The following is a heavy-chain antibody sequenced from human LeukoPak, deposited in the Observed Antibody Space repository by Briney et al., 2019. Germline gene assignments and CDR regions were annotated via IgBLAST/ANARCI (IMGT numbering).Heavy chain of an antibody. Sequence: PGGSLRLSCAASGFTFSDHDMHWVRQATGKGLEWVSGIDTAGDTYYPGSVKGRFTISREDAKNSLYLQMNNLRPGDTAVYYCARALEGNDRPLDSWSQGTLVTVSS. J-gene: IGHJ4*02. CDR3: ARALEGNDRPLDS. D-gene: IGHD3-16*02. CDR1: GFTFSDHD. CDR2: IDTAGDT. V-gene: IGHV3-13*01.